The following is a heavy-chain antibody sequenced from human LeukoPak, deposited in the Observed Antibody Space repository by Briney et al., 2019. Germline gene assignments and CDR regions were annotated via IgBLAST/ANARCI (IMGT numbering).Heavy chain of an antibody. V-gene: IGHV3-30*19. J-gene: IGHJ4*02. CDR1: GFTFSSYG. D-gene: IGHD3-22*01. Sequence: GGSLRLSCAASGFTFSSYGMHWVRQAPGKGLEWVAVISYDGSNKYYADSVKGRFTISRDNSKNTLYLQMNSLRAEDTAVYYCARDYYYDSSGYLSDYWGQGTLVTVSS. CDR3: ARDYYYDSSGYLSDY. CDR2: ISYDGSNK.